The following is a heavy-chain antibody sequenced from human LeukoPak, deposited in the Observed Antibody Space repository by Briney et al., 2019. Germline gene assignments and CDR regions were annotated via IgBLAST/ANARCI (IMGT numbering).Heavy chain of an antibody. J-gene: IGHJ4*02. CDR3: AKDGDSRGYFYFFDY. V-gene: IGHV3-23*01. Sequence: PGGSLRLSCAASGFTFSSYAMNWVRQAPGKGLEWVSGISFSGGGTYYADSVKGRFTVSRDNSKNTLYLQMNNLRAGDTAVYYCAKDGDSRGYFYFFDYWGQGTLVTVSS. D-gene: IGHD3-22*01. CDR1: GFTFSSYA. CDR2: ISFSGGGT.